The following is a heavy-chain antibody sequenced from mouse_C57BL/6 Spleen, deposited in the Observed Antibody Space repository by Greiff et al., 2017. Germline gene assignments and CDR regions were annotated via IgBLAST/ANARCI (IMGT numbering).Heavy chain of an antibody. CDR1: GYTFTSYW. CDR2: IYPGSGST. J-gene: IGHJ4*01. CDR3: AGAGDYDHDGDYAMDY. V-gene: IGHV1-55*01. D-gene: IGHD2-4*01. Sequence: QVQLQQPGAELVKPGASVKMSCKASGYTFTSYWITWVKQRPGQGLEWIGEIYPGSGSTNYNEKFKNKATLTVDTSSSTAYMQLSSLTSEDSAVYYCAGAGDYDHDGDYAMDYWGQGTSVTVSS.